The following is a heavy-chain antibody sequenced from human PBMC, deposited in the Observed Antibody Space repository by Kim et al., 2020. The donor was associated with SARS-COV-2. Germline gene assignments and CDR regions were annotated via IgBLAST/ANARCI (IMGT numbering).Heavy chain of an antibody. Sequence: ASVKVSCKASGYMFTTYAMNWVRQAPGQGLEWMGWINTDTGNPTYAQDFTGRFVFSLDTSVSTAYLQISSLRAEDTAVYYCARGAPDNHLTLWYFDLWGRGTLVTVSS. V-gene: IGHV7-4-1*02. CDR3: ARGAPDNHLTLWYFDL. J-gene: IGHJ2*01. CDR1: GYMFTTYA. D-gene: IGHD7-27*01. CDR2: INTDTGNP.